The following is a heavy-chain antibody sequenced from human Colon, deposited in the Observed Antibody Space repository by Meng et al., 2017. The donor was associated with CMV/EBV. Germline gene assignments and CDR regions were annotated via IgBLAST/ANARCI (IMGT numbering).Heavy chain of an antibody. Sequence: GESLKISCATSGFTFTDYSLNWVRQAPGKGLEWVSSISSRSTYISYADSVKGRFTISRDNSKNTVYLQMDSLRSEDTAVYYCARDSTALPLYYFDYWGQGTLVTVSS. V-gene: IGHV3-21*01. CDR1: GFTFTDYS. CDR3: ARDSTALPLYYFDY. J-gene: IGHJ4*02. CDR2: ISSRSTYI.